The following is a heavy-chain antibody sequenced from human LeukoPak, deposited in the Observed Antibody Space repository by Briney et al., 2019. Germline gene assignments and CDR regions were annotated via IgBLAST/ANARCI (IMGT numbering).Heavy chain of an antibody. V-gene: IGHV3-33*01. CDR2: IWYDGSNK. CDR3: ARVYSSGWYYFDY. CDR1: GFTFSSFG. D-gene: IGHD6-19*01. Sequence: GGSLRLSCAASGFTFSSFGMHWVRQAPGNGLEWVAVIWYDGSNKYYADSVKGRFTISRDNSKNTLYLQINSLRAEDTAVYYCARVYSSGWYYFDYWGQGTLVTVSS. J-gene: IGHJ4*02.